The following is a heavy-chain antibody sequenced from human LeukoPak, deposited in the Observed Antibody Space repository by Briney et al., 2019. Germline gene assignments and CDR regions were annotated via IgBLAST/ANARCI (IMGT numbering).Heavy chain of an antibody. V-gene: IGHV3-30*02. CDR1: GFTFSSYG. J-gene: IGHJ4*02. CDR2: IRYDGSDK. D-gene: IGHD2-2*01. Sequence: PGGSLRLSCAASGFTFSSYGMHWVRQAPGKWLEWVAFIRYDGSDKYYADSVKGRFTISRDNSKNTLYLQMNSLRAEDTAVYYCAKDRVVVVPAATGLDYWGQGTLVTVSS. CDR3: AKDRVVVVPAATGLDY.